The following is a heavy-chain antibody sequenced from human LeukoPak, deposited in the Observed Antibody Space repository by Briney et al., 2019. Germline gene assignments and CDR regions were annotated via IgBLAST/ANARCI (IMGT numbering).Heavy chain of an antibody. CDR3: ARITFVVEGYGMDV. CDR1: GDSISSGSYY. V-gene: IGHV4-61*05. Sequence: SETLSLTCPVSGDSISSGSYYWGWIRQPPGKGLEWIGYISYSGTTNYNPSLKSRVTISVDTSKNQFSLSLSSVTAADTAVYYCARITFVVEGYGMDVWGQGTTVTVSS. J-gene: IGHJ6*02. D-gene: IGHD2-21*01. CDR2: ISYSGTT.